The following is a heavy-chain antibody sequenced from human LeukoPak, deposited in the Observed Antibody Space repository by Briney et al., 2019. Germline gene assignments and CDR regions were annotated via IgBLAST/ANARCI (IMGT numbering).Heavy chain of an antibody. Sequence: PSETLSLTCAVYGGSFSGYYWSWIRQPPGKGLEWIGEINHSGSTNYNPSLKSRVTISVDTSKNQFSLKLSSVTAADTAVYYCAREGAVAGRKTPSSPYYMDVWGKGTTVTVSS. CDR2: INHSGST. CDR3: AREGAVAGRKTPSSPYYMDV. D-gene: IGHD6-19*01. V-gene: IGHV4-34*01. J-gene: IGHJ6*03. CDR1: GGSFSGYY.